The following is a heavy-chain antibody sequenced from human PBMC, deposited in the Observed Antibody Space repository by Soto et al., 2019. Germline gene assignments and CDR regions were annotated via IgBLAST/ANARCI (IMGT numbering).Heavy chain of an antibody. Sequence: GGSLRLSCAASGFSFSDHAMHWVRRAPGKGLEWVALVAHDGTSKYYAGSVKGRFTISSDKSSNTLFLQMDSLDTEDTAVYYCARDNRINGIVAEIDLCGRGTLVTVSS. CDR2: VAHDGTSK. CDR1: GFSFSDHA. V-gene: IGHV3-30-3*01. J-gene: IGHJ5*02. D-gene: IGHD1-20*01. CDR3: ARDNRINGIVAEIDL.